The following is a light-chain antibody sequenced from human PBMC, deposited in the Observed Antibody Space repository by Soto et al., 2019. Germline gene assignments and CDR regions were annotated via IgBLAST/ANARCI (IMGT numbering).Light chain of an antibody. Sequence: AIQMTQSPSSLSASVGDRVTISCRASQGIRNDLGWYQQRPGKAPKLLIYAASSLQSGVPSRFSGSGSGTDFTLTISSLQPEDFATYYCLQDYHYPRTFGQGTKVEIK. J-gene: IGKJ1*01. CDR2: AAS. CDR1: QGIRND. V-gene: IGKV1-6*01. CDR3: LQDYHYPRT.